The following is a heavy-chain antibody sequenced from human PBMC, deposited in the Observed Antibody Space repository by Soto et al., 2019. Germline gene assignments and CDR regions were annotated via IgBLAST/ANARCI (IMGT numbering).Heavy chain of an antibody. CDR2: MDTGGRS. Sequence: EVRLVESGGGLIQPGGSLRLSCAASGFSVSNNYMSWVRQAPGKGLEWVAVMDTGGRSDYSDSVKGRFTISRDNSKKTVYLQMNSLRDEDTAVYYCARARDGYNFLYEPTWGQGTLVTVSS. CDR3: ARARDGYNFLYEPT. D-gene: IGHD5-12*01. V-gene: IGHV3-53*01. CDR1: GFSVSNNY. J-gene: IGHJ4*02.